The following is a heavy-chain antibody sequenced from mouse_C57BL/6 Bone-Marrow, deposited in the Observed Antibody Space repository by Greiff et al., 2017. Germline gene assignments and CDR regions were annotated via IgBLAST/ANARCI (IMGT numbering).Heavy chain of an antibody. Sequence: VQLQQSGAELVRPGTSVKVSCKASGYAFTNYLIEWVKQRPGQGLEWIGVINPGSGGTNYNEKFKGKATLTADKSSSTAYMQLSSLTSEDSAVYYCVYDGDPYWYFDVWGTGTTVTVSS. V-gene: IGHV1-54*01. J-gene: IGHJ1*03. CDR1: GYAFTNYL. CDR2: INPGSGGT. D-gene: IGHD2-3*01. CDR3: VYDGDPYWYFDV.